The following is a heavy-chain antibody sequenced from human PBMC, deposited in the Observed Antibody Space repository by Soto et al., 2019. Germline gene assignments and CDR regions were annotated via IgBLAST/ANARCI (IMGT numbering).Heavy chain of an antibody. CDR1: GFTFSTYG. J-gene: IGHJ6*01. Sequence: PGGSLRLSCVPSGFTFSTYGMHWVRQAPGKGPEWVAVVSYEGANKYYGDSVKGRFTISRDNSKNTLYLQMNRLGVEDTAVYFCVKDLGYTSSWPGTILYKGNDV. CDR3: VKDLGYTSSWPGTILYKGNDV. CDR2: VSYEGANK. D-gene: IGHD6-13*01. V-gene: IGHV3-30*18.